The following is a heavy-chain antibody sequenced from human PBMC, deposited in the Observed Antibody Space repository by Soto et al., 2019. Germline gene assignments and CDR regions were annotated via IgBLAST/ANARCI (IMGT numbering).Heavy chain of an antibody. Sequence: PSETLCLTCTVSGGSISGYYWGWIRQPPGKGLQWIGYIYYSGSPNYNPSLKSRATISVDPSKKQFSLKLSSVTAADTAVYYCARHFRAFDIWGRGTMVTVSS. CDR1: GGSISGYY. CDR3: ARHFRAFDI. V-gene: IGHV4-59*01. CDR2: IYYSGSP. J-gene: IGHJ3*02.